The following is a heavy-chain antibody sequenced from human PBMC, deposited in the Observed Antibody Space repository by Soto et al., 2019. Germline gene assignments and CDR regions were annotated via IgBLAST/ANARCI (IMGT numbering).Heavy chain of an antibody. CDR1: GGSFSGYY. Sequence: QVQLQQWGAGLLKPSETLSLTCAVYGGSFSGYYWSWIRQPPGKWLEWIGEINHSGSTNYNPSRKSRVTISVDTSKHQFCLKLRSVNAADTAVYYCASGGGGNPDELWWLRYYYSGMDVWGPGTTVTVSS. CDR3: ASGGGGNPDELWWLRYYYSGMDV. CDR2: INHSGST. D-gene: IGHD5-12*01. V-gene: IGHV4-34*01. J-gene: IGHJ6*02.